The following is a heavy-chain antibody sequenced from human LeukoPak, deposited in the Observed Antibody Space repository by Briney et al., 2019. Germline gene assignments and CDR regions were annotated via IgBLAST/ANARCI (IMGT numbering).Heavy chain of an antibody. CDR3: ARDRGSLGDYYYGMDV. V-gene: IGHV4-59*01. Sequence: SETLSLTCTVSGGSISSYYWSWIRQPPGKGLEWIGYIYYSGSTNYNPSLKSRVTISVDTSKNQFSLKLSSVTAADTAVYYCARDRGSLGDYYYGMDVWGQGTTVTVS. D-gene: IGHD1-26*01. CDR2: IYYSGST. J-gene: IGHJ6*02. CDR1: GGSISSYY.